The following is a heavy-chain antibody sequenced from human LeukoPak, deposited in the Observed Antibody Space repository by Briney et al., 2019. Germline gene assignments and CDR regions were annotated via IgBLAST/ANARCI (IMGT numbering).Heavy chain of an antibody. J-gene: IGHJ5*02. CDR2: INYSGST. Sequence: ESGPGLVKPSQTLSLTCAVSGGSISSDNYQWSWIRQSPGKGLEWIGYINYSGSTYYSPSLKSRVTISVDTSKNQFFLKLSSVTAADTAVYYCARYGSGSTWFDPWGQGTLVTVSS. CDR3: ARYGSGSTWFDP. V-gene: IGHV4-30-4*01. CDR1: GGSISSDNYQ. D-gene: IGHD3-10*01.